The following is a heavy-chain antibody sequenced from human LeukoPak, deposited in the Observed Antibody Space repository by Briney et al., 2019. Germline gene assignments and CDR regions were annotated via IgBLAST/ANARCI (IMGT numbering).Heavy chain of an antibody. CDR1: GLTFSSYA. Sequence: GGSLRLSCAASGLTFSSYAMSWVRQAPGKGLEWVSTISGSGGTTYYADFVEGQFTISRDNSKNTVSLQMNSLRAEDTAIYYCAKSVSPGGYVGSLYFFDDWGQGTLVTVSS. V-gene: IGHV3-23*01. CDR2: ISGSGGTT. D-gene: IGHD1-26*01. J-gene: IGHJ4*02. CDR3: AKSVSPGGYVGSLYFFDD.